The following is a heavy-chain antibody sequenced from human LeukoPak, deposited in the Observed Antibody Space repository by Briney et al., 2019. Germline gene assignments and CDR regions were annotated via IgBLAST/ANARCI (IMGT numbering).Heavy chain of an antibody. Sequence: GGSLRLSCAASGFTFSSYAMHWVRQAPGKGLEWVAVISYDGSNKYYADSVKGRFTISRDNSKNTLYLQMNNLRAEDTAVYYCVGDFDYWGQGTLVTVSS. V-gene: IGHV3-30-3*01. CDR2: ISYDGSNK. J-gene: IGHJ4*02. CDR3: VGDFDY. CDR1: GFTFSSYA.